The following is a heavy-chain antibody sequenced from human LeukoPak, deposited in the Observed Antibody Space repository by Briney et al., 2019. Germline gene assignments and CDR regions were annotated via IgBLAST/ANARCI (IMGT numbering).Heavy chain of an antibody. D-gene: IGHD3-10*01. V-gene: IGHV3-7*01. CDR2: IKQDGSEE. CDR1: GFTFTTYW. Sequence: GGSLRLSCAPSGFTFTTYWMSWVRQAPGKGLEWVANIKQDGSEEYYVDSVKGRFTISRDNAENSLYLQMNSLRAEDTAVYYCARGKGLDYWGQGTPVTVSS. CDR3: ARGKGLDY. J-gene: IGHJ4*02.